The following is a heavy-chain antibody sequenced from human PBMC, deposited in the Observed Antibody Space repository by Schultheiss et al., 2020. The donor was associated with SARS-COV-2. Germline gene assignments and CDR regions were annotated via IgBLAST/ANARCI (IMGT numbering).Heavy chain of an antibody. CDR1: GYSFTSYW. V-gene: IGHV5-10-1*01. CDR3: ARPRRDGYNFYYYGMDV. J-gene: IGHJ6*02. D-gene: IGHD5-24*01. Sequence: GGSLRLSCKGSGYSFTSYWISWVRQMPGKGLEWMGRIDPSDSYTNYSPSFQGHVTISADKSISTAYLQWSSLKASDTAMYYCARPRRDGYNFYYYGMDVWGQGTTVTVSS. CDR2: IDPSDSYT.